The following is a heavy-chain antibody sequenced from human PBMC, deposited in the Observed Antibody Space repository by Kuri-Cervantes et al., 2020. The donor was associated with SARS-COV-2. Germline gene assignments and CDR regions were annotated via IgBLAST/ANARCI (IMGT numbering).Heavy chain of an antibody. Sequence: SVKVSCKASGGTFSSYTISWVRQAPGEGLEWMGRIIPILGIANYAQKFQGRVTITADKSTSTAYMELSSLRSEDTDVYYCARELLAAAGSHAFDIWGQGTMVTVSS. D-gene: IGHD6-13*01. CDR1: GGTFSSYT. V-gene: IGHV1-69*04. J-gene: IGHJ3*02. CDR2: IIPILGIA. CDR3: ARELLAAAGSHAFDI.